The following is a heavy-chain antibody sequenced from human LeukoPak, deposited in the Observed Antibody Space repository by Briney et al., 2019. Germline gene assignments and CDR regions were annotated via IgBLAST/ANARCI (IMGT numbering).Heavy chain of an antibody. CDR3: ARDGEAAARFDP. CDR1: GGSISSSSYY. J-gene: IGHJ5*02. D-gene: IGHD6-13*01. CDR2: IYYSGST. V-gene: IGHV4-39*07. Sequence: PSETLSLTCTVSGGSISSSSYYWGWIRQPPGKGLEWIGSIYYSGSTYYNPSLKSRVTISVDTSKNQFSLKLSSVTAADTAVYYCARDGEAAARFDPWGQGTLVTVSS.